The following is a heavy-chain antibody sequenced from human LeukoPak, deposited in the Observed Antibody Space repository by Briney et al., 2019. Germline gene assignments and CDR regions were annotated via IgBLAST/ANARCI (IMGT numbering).Heavy chain of an antibody. J-gene: IGHJ4*02. Sequence: PGGSLRLSCAVSGFTFRNYLMHWVRQTTGGGLEWVAAVSSGHHAFYADSVQGRFAVSRVDGKNSLYLQMNSLRAGDTAVYYCVREARGYHYTYFDYWGQGSLVTVSS. CDR3: VREARGYHYTYFDY. V-gene: IGHV3-13*01. D-gene: IGHD5-18*01. CDR2: VSSGHHA. CDR1: GFTFRNYL.